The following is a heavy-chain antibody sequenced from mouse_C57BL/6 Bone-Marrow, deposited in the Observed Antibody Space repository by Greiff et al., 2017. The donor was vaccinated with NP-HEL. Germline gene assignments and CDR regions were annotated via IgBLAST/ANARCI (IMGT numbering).Heavy chain of an antibody. CDR3: ARGAYYGNYYFDY. D-gene: IGHD2-10*01. J-gene: IGHJ2*01. Sequence: VQLQQSGPVLVKPGASVKMSCKASGYTFTDYYMNWVKQSHGKSLEWIGVINPYNGGTSYNQSFKGKATLTVDKSSSTAYMELDSLTSEDSAVYYCARGAYYGNYYFDYWGQGTTLTVSS. CDR2: INPYNGGT. V-gene: IGHV1-19*01. CDR1: GYTFTDYY.